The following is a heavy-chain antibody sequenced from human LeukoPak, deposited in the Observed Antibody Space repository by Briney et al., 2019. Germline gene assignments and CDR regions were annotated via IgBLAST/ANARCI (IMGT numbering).Heavy chain of an antibody. CDR2: ISYDGGNK. J-gene: IGHJ4*02. V-gene: IGHV3-30-3*01. D-gene: IGHD6-13*01. Sequence: GGSLRLSCAASGFTFSRYAMHWVRQTPGKGLEWVAVISYDGGNKYYADSVKGRFTISRDNSKDTLYLQMNSPRAEDTAVYYCARDRKYSSSWSDYWGQGTLVTVSS. CDR1: GFTFSRYA. CDR3: ARDRKYSSSWSDY.